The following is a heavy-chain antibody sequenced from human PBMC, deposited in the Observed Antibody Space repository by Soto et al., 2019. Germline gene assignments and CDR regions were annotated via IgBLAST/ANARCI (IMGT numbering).Heavy chain of an antibody. V-gene: IGHV1-3*04. D-gene: IGHD3-10*01. CDR1: GYIFTSYA. J-gene: IGHJ4*02. Sequence: ASVKVSCKASGYIFTSYAVHWVRQAPGQCLEWMGWINTGNGNTKYSQKFQGRVTITRDTSASTVYMELNSLTSEDTAVYYCAREDGGGPLDYWGQGTLVTVSS. CDR2: INTGNGNT. CDR3: AREDGGGPLDY.